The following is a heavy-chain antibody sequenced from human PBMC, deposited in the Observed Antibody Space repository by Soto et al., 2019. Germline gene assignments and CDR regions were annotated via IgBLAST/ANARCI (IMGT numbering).Heavy chain of an antibody. CDR1: GFTFSSYG. Sequence: QVQLVESGGGVVQPGRSLRLSCAASGFTFSSYGVHWVRQAPGKGLEWVAVIWYDGSNKYYADSVKGRFTISRDNSKNTLYLQMNSLRAEDTAVYYCARWTGSSGWSRGLDYWGQGTLVTVSS. J-gene: IGHJ4*02. D-gene: IGHD6-19*01. CDR3: ARWTGSSGWSRGLDY. V-gene: IGHV3-33*01. CDR2: IWYDGSNK.